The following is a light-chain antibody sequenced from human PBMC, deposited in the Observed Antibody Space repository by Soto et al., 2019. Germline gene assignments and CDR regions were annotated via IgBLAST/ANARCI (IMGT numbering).Light chain of an antibody. CDR1: QSVSSSY. V-gene: IGKV3-20*01. Sequence: EIVLTQSPGTLSLSPGERATLSCRASQSVSSSYLAWYQQKPGQAPRLLIYGASSRATGIPDRFSGSGSGTDFTLTISRLEPEDFAVYYCQYYGSSRTFGQGTKVGI. CDR3: QYYGSSRT. J-gene: IGKJ1*01. CDR2: GAS.